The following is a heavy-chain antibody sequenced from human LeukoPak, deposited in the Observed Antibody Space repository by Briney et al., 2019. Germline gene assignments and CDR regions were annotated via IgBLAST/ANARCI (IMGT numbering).Heavy chain of an antibody. V-gene: IGHV3-23*01. Sequence: PGGSLRLSCVASGLTFRSNAMNWVRQAPGKGLEWVSGISGSGHRTYYADSVKGRLTISRDNSKATLYLQMNSLRDEDTAVYYCAKAWGSGWYYYMDVWGKGTTVTISS. CDR3: AKAWGSGWYYYMDV. D-gene: IGHD6-19*01. CDR2: ISGSGHRT. CDR1: GLTFRSNA. J-gene: IGHJ6*03.